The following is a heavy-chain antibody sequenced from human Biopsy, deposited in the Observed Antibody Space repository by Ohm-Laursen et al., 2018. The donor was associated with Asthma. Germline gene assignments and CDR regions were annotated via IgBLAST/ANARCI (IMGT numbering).Heavy chain of an antibody. CDR1: GFSFSNYG. CDR3: AKDVFPGWELRRGPDS. D-gene: IGHD1-26*01. J-gene: IGHJ4*02. Sequence: SSLRLSCTASGFSFSNYGMHWVRQAPGKGLEWVAVISFDGSNKYYADFVKGRFTISRDNSKNTLYLQMNSLRAEDTAVYYCAKDVFPGWELRRGPDSWGQGTLVTVSS. V-gene: IGHV3-30*18. CDR2: ISFDGSNK.